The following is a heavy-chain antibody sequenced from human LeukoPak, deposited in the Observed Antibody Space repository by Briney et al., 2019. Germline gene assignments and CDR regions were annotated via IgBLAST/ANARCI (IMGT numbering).Heavy chain of an antibody. Sequence: GGSLRLSCAASGFTFSSYGMHWVRQAPGKGLEWVAIISYDGSNKYYADSVKGRFTISRDNSKNTLYLQMNSLRAEDTAVYYCVISHRPRQWPLVVWGQGTLVTASS. CDR1: GFTFSSYG. CDR2: ISYDGSNK. CDR3: VISHRPRQWPLVV. J-gene: IGHJ4*02. D-gene: IGHD6-13*01. V-gene: IGHV3-30*03.